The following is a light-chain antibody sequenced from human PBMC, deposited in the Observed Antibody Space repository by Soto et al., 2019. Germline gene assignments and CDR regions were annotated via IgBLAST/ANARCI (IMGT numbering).Light chain of an antibody. CDR2: GAS. Sequence: EVVMTQSPSTLSMSPGERSTLSCRATRRGSSSLAWYQQKPGQAPRLLIYGASTRATGIPDRCSGSWSDTAFKLTISSLQAQDFAIYYWQQYNNWWTFGQWTNVEIK. J-gene: IGKJ1*01. V-gene: IGKV3-15*01. CDR1: RRGSSS. CDR3: QQYNNWWT.